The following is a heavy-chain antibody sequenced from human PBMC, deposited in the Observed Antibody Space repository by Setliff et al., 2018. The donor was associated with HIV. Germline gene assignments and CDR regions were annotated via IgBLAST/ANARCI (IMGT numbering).Heavy chain of an antibody. D-gene: IGHD6-13*01. Sequence: ASVKVSCKASGYTFTSYDVNWVRQATGQGLEWMGWMNPNSGNTGYAQKFQGRVTMTRNTSISTAYMELSSLRSEDTAVYYSARGLLSSSWVHDALDIWGQGTMVTVSS. CDR3: ARGLLSSSWVHDALDI. J-gene: IGHJ3*02. CDR2: MNPNSGNT. CDR1: GYTFTSYD. V-gene: IGHV1-8*01.